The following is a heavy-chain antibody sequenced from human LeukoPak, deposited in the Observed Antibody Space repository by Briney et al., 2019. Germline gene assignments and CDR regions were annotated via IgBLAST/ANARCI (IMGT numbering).Heavy chain of an antibody. J-gene: IGHJ3*02. CDR1: GGSFSGYY. D-gene: IGHD6-19*01. CDR2: INHSGST. CDR3: ASGIAVAGFHAFDI. V-gene: IGHV4-34*01. Sequence: PETLSLTCAVYGGSFSGYYWSWIRQPPGKGLEWIGEINHSGSTNYNPSLKSRVTISVDTSKNQFSLKLSSVTAADTAVYYCASGIAVAGFHAFDIWGQGTMVTVSS.